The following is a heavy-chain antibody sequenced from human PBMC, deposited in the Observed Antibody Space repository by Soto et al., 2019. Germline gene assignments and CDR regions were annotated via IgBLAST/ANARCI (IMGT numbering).Heavy chain of an antibody. CDR2: IVVGSGDT. CDR3: ARDQGITTFGVYSMYYYGMDV. D-gene: IGHD3-3*01. CDR1: GFTFTSSA. Sequence: SVKVSCKASGFTFTSSAMQWVRQARGQRLEWIGWIVVGSGDTNYAQKFQERVTITRDMSTSTAYMELSSLRSEDTAVYYCARDQGITTFGVYSMYYYGMDVWGQGTTVTVSS. V-gene: IGHV1-58*02. J-gene: IGHJ6*02.